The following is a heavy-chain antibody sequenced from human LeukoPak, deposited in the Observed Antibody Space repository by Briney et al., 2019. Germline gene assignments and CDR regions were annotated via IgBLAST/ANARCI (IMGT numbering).Heavy chain of an antibody. CDR3: VRGGPRVIVTVDLDY. CDR2: ISAYSGNT. CDR1: GYTFTSFG. V-gene: IGHV1-18*01. J-gene: IGHJ4*02. D-gene: IGHD2/OR15-2a*01. Sequence: ASVKVSCKASGYTFTSFGISWVRQAPGQGLEWMGWISAYSGNTNYAQNFQGRVTMTTDTSTRTAYMELRSLRSDDTAVYFCVRGGPRVIVTVDLDYWGQGTLVTVSS.